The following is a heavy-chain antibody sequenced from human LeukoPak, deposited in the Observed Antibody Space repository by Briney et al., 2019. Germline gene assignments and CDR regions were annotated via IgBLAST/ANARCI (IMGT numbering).Heavy chain of an antibody. Sequence: SETLSLTCGVYGVASSGNYWSWIRQSPGRGLEWIGEINHSGNTNYNPSLKSRVTISVDTSKNQFSLNLTSVTAADTAVYFCARLQLERYYFDYWGQGTLVTVSS. J-gene: IGHJ4*02. CDR2: INHSGNT. CDR1: GVASSGNY. V-gene: IGHV4-34*01. CDR3: ARLQLERYYFDY. D-gene: IGHD1-1*01.